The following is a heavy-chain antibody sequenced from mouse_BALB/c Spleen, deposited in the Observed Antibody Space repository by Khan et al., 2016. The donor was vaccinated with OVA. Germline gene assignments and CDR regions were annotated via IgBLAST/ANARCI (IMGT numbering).Heavy chain of an antibody. Sequence: VQLQQSGPELVKPGASMKISCKASGYSFTGYTMNWVKQSHGKNLEWIGFMNPYNGVTRYTQKFKGKATLTVDKSSSTAYMELLSLTTEDSAVYYCARDYRYYFDYWGQGTTLTVSS. V-gene: IGHV1-26*01. CDR3: ARDYRYYFDY. CDR2: MNPYNGVT. CDR1: GYSFTGYT. J-gene: IGHJ2*01. D-gene: IGHD2-14*01.